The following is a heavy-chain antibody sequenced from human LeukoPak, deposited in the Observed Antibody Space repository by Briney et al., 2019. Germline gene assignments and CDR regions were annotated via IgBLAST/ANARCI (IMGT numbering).Heavy chain of an antibody. CDR2: ISSSSSYI. CDR3: STEDVSGSFDY. V-gene: IGHV3-21*01. Sequence: PGGSLRLSCAASGFTFSSYSMNWVRQAPGKGLEWVSSISSSSSYIYYADSVKGRFTISRDNSKNTLYLQMNSLSVEDTAVYFCSTEDVSGSFDYWGQGTPVTVSS. CDR1: GFTFSSYS. J-gene: IGHJ4*02. D-gene: IGHD3-10*01.